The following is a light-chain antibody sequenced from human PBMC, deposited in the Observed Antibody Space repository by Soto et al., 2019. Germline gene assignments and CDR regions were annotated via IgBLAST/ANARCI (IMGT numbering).Light chain of an antibody. CDR1: QSLLHSNGYNY. J-gene: IGKJ5*01. CDR3: MQALQTPIT. Sequence: VMTQSPLSLPITPGESASISCRSSQSLLHSNGYNYLDWYLQKPGQSPQLLIYLGSNRASWVPDRFSGSGSGTDFTLKISRVEAEDVGVYYCMQALQTPITFGQGTRLETK. CDR2: LGS. V-gene: IGKV2-28*01.